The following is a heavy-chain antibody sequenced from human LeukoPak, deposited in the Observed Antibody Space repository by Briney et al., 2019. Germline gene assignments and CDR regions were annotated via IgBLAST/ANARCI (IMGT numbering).Heavy chain of an antibody. CDR3: ARDGRSGYQLLTGEFDP. D-gene: IGHD2-2*01. CDR1: GGTFSSYA. V-gene: IGHV1-69*13. CDR2: IIPIFGTA. J-gene: IGHJ5*02. Sequence: ASVKVSCKASGGTFSSYAISWVRQAPGQGLEWMGGIIPIFGTANYAQKFQGRVTITADESTSTAYMELSSLRSEDTAVYYCARDGRSGYQLLTGEFDPWGQGTLVTVSS.